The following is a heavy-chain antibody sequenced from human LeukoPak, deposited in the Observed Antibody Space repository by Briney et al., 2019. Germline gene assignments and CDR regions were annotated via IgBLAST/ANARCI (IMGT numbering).Heavy chain of an antibody. CDR1: GGSISSGSYY. D-gene: IGHD1-26*01. Sequence: SETLSLTCTVSGGSISSGSYYWGYIRRPPQKGLEWIGSVYYSGSTYYNPSLKSRVTISVDTSKNQFSLKLSSVTAADTAVYYCARQGLWELPTFDSWGQGTLVSVSS. V-gene: IGHV4-39*01. J-gene: IGHJ4*02. CDR2: VYYSGST. CDR3: ARQGLWELPTFDS.